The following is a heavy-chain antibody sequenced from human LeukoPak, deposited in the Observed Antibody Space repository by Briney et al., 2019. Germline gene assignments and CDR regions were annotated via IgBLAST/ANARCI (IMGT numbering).Heavy chain of an antibody. D-gene: IGHD1-1*01. V-gene: IGHV3-15*01. J-gene: IGHJ4*02. CDR1: GFTFTDAW. Sequence: PGGSLRLSCGASGFTFTDAWMTWVRHAPGKGLEGVGRIKSKRGGGTADYAAPVKGRFTISRDDSKNMVYLQLNSLKTEDTAVYYCAKVKQLPGVYFDYWGQGTLVTVSS. CDR3: AKVKQLPGVYFDY. CDR2: IKSKRGGGTA.